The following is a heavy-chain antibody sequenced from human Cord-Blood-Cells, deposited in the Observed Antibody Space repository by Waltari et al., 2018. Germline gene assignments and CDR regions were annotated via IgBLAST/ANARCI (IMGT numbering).Heavy chain of an antibody. V-gene: IGHV3-30*18. D-gene: IGHD1-1*01. Sequence: VQLVESGGGVVQPGRSLRRSCAASGFTFRSYGLHWVRQAPGKGLEWVAVISYDGSNKYYADSVKGRFTISRDNSKNTLYLQMNSLRAEDTAVYYCAKDRNWNYFDYWGQGTLVTVSS. CDR2: ISYDGSNK. J-gene: IGHJ4*02. CDR1: GFTFRSYG. CDR3: AKDRNWNYFDY.